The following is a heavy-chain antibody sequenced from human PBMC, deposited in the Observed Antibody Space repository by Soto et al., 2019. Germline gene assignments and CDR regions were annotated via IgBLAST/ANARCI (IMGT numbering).Heavy chain of an antibody. CDR1: GGSFSGYY. CDR3: ARDKITGLFDY. Sequence: QVQLQQWGAGLLKPSENLSLTCAVYGGSFSGYYCTWIRQPPGTGLEWIGEINHSGSTNYNPSLKSRVTISVHRSKNQFTLKTTSVTAADTAVYDCARDKITGLFDYWGQGTRVTVSA. D-gene: IGHD2-8*02. J-gene: IGHJ4*02. CDR2: INHSGST. V-gene: IGHV4-34*01.